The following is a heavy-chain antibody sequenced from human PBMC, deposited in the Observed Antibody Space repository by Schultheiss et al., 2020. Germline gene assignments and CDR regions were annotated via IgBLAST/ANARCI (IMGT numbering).Heavy chain of an antibody. V-gene: IGHV3-30*07. Sequence: LSLTCAASGFTFSSYAMHWVRQAPGKGLEWVAGIAYDGSDKFYPDSVKGRFTISRDNSKNTLYLQMNSLRAEDTAVYYCAKVKDYCSGGSCYSYFDYWGQGTLVTVSS. J-gene: IGHJ4*02. CDR2: IAYDGSDK. CDR1: GFTFSSYA. D-gene: IGHD2-15*01. CDR3: AKVKDYCSGGSCYSYFDY.